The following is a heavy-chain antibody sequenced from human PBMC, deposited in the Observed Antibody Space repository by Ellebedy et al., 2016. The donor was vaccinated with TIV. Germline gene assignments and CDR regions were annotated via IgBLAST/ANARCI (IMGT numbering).Heavy chain of an antibody. J-gene: IGHJ4*02. V-gene: IGHV1-2*02. CDR2: INPNSGAT. CDR1: GYAFSGYY. D-gene: IGHD2-21*01. Sequence: AASVKVSCKASGYAFSGYYIHWVRQAPGQGLEWIGWINPNSGATKYVQKFQGRVTMTRDTSISTAYMEVSRLRSDDTGVYYCASSVVVDFDHWGQGTLVTVSS. CDR3: ASSVVVDFDH.